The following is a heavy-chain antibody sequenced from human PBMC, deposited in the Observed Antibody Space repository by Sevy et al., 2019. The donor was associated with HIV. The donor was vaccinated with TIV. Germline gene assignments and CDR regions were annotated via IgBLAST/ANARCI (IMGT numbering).Heavy chain of an antibody. D-gene: IGHD4-4*01. Sequence: GESLKISCKGSGYSFTSYWIGWVRQMPGKGLEWTGIIYPGDSDTRYSPSFQGQVTISADKSISTAYLQWSSLKASDTAMYYCARQAYSGGEYFQHWGQGTLVTVSS. V-gene: IGHV5-51*01. J-gene: IGHJ1*01. CDR2: IYPGDSDT. CDR3: ARQAYSGGEYFQH. CDR1: GYSFTSYW.